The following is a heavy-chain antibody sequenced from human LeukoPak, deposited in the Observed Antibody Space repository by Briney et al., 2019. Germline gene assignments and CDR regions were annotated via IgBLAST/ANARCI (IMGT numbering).Heavy chain of an antibody. D-gene: IGHD6-13*01. CDR2: IYYSGNT. V-gene: IGHV4-59*12. J-gene: IGHJ4*02. CDR1: GGSINTYY. Sequence: SETLSHTCTLPGGSINTYYWSWIRQSPGKGLGWIGFIYYSGNTNYNPSLNSRVTISVDTSKNQFSLKLNSVTPDDTAVYFCARVTAPGTGRDYFDFWGQGTLVTVSS. CDR3: ARVTAPGTGRDYFDF.